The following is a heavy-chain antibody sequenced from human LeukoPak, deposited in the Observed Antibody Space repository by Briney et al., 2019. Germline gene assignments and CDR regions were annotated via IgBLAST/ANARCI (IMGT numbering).Heavy chain of an antibody. J-gene: IGHJ4*02. D-gene: IGHD3-10*01. CDR3: AKVSATRYYYGSGSRDPYYFDY. V-gene: IGHV3-30*18. CDR1: GFTFSSYG. Sequence: GGSLKLSCAASGFTFSSYGMHWVRQAPGKGLEWVAVISYDGSNKYYADSVKGRFTISRDNSKNTRYLQMNSLRAEDTAVYYCAKVSATRYYYGSGSRDPYYFDYWGQGTLVTVSS. CDR2: ISYDGSNK.